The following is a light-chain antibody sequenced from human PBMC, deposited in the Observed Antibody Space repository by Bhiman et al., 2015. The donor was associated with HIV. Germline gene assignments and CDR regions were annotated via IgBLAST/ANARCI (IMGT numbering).Light chain of an antibody. Sequence: QSALTQPASVSGSPGQSITISCTGTSSDVGGYNYASWYQQHPGKAPKLMIYDVSNRPSGVSNRFSGSKSGNTASLTISGLQAEDEADYYCSSYTSNSTLYVFGTGTKVTVL. CDR1: SSDVGGYNY. J-gene: IGLJ1*01. V-gene: IGLV2-14*03. CDR3: SSYTSNSTLYV. CDR2: DVS.